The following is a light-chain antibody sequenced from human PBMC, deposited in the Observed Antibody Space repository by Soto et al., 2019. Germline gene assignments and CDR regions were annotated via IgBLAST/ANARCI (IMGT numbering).Light chain of an antibody. V-gene: IGLV2-11*01. Sequence: QSVLTQPRSVSGSPGQSVAISCTGTSSDVGGYNYVSWYQQHPGKAPKLMIYDVSKRPSGVPDRFSGSKSGNTASLTISGLQPEDEADYYCCSYAGSYTFDVFGAGTKLTVL. CDR1: SSDVGGYNY. J-gene: IGLJ2*01. CDR2: DVS. CDR3: CSYAGSYTFDV.